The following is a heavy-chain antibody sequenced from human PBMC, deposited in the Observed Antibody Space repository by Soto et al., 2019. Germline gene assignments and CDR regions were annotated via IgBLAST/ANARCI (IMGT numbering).Heavy chain of an antibody. J-gene: IGHJ4*02. V-gene: IGHV3-23*01. CDR1: GFTFSTYA. CDR2: IRDSDGTT. Sequence: GGSLRLSCAASGFTFSTYAMAWVRQAPGKGPEWVSGIRDSDGTTYYADSVKGRFIISRDISENTVYLQMNSLRAEDTALYFCARSILQNSVFGLWGQGTLVTVSS. D-gene: IGHD1-26*01. CDR3: ARSILQNSVFGL.